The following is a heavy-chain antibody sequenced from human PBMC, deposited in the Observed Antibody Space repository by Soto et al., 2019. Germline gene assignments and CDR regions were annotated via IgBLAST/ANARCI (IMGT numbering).Heavy chain of an antibody. J-gene: IGHJ5*02. CDR3: ASGWGLDP. Sequence: EVQLVESGGGLVQPGGSLRLSCAASGFTFNSYWMTWVRQAPGKGREWVANIKQDGSEKYYVDSVKGRSTISRDNAKNPLYLQMNSRRAKEPAVYYCASGWGLDPWCQGTLVTVSS. D-gene: IGHD2-21*02. CDR1: GFTFNSYW. V-gene: IGHV3-7*02. CDR2: IKQDGSEK.